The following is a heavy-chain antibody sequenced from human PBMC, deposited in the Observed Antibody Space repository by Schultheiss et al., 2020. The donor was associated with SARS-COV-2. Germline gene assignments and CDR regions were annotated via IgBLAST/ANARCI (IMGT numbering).Heavy chain of an antibody. Sequence: SVKVSCKASGGTFSSYAISWVRQAPGQGLEWMGRIIPILGIANYAQKFQGRVTITADKSTSTAYMELSSLRSEDTAVYYCARGPNYYDSSGYYNYYYYGMDVWGQGTTVTVSS. CDR2: IIPILGIA. J-gene: IGHJ6*02. CDR1: GGTFSSYA. CDR3: ARGPNYYDSSGYYNYYYYGMDV. V-gene: IGHV1-69*04. D-gene: IGHD3-22*01.